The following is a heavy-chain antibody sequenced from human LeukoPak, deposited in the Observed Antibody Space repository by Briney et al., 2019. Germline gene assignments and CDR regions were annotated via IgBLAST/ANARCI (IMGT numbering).Heavy chain of an antibody. J-gene: IGHJ4*02. Sequence: WASVKVSCKASGYTFTGYYMHWVRQAPGQGLEWMGWINPNSGGTNYARRFQGRVTMTRDTSISTAYMELSRLRSDDTAVYYCARDLGVRGGERVDYWGQGTLVTVSS. D-gene: IGHD3-10*01. CDR2: INPNSGGT. CDR1: GYTFTGYY. CDR3: ARDLGVRGGERVDY. V-gene: IGHV1-2*02.